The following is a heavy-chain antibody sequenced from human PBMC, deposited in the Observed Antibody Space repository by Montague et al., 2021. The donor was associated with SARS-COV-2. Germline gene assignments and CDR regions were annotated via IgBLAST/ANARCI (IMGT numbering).Heavy chain of an antibody. Sequence: SGTLSLTCTVSGGSISSSSYYWGWIRQPPGKGLEWIGSIYYTGXTXYXXXXKXRVTISVDTSKNQFSLKLSSVTAADTAVYYCARHGYYETYDAFDIWGQGTMVTVSS. CDR1: GGSISSSSYY. CDR3: ARHGYYETYDAFDI. J-gene: IGHJ3*02. V-gene: IGHV4-39*01. CDR2: IYYTGXT. D-gene: IGHD3-22*01.